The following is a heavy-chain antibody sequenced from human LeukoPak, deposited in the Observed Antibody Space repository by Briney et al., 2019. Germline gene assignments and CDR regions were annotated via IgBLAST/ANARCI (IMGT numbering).Heavy chain of an antibody. CDR1: EYTFTGYY. D-gene: IGHD6-6*01. Sequence: ASVNVFYEASEYTFTGYYIHWVRQAPGQGLEWMGWINPNSGGTNYAQKFQGRVTMTRDTSISTAYMELSRLTSDDTAVYYCARDVSRDTSSHPWGRGTLVTVSS. CDR2: INPNSGGT. V-gene: IGHV1-2*02. CDR3: ARDVSRDTSSHP. J-gene: IGHJ5*02.